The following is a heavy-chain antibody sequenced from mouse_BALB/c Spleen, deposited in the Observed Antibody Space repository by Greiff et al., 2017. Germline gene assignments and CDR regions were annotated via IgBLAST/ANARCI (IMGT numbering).Heavy chain of an antibody. V-gene: IGHV7-3*02. D-gene: IGHD2-4*01. J-gene: IGHJ4*01. CDR3: AKERDYDYDYAMDY. Sequence: EVKLMESGGGLVQPGGSLRLSCATSGFTFTDYYMSWVRQPPGKALEWLGFIRNKANGYTTEYSASVKGRFTISRDNSQSILYLHMNTLRAEDSATYDGAKERDYDYDYAMDYWGQGTSVTVSS. CDR1: GFTFTDYY. CDR2: IRNKANGYTT.